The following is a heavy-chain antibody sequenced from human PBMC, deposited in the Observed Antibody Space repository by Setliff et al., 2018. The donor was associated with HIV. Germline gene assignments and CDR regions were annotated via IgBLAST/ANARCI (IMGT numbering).Heavy chain of an antibody. J-gene: IGHJ3*02. CDR3: ARDKDMVGAFDI. Sequence: SCAASGFTFSSYAMHWVRQAPGKGLEWVAVISYDGSNKYYADSVKGRFTISRDNSKNTLYLQMNSLRAEDTAVYYCARDKDMVGAFDIWCQGTMVTVSS. D-gene: IGHD3-10*01. CDR1: GFTFSSYA. V-gene: IGHV3-30*04. CDR2: ISYDGSNK.